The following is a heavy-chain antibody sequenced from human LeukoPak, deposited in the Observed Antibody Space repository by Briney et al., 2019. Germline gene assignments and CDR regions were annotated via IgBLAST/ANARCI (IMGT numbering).Heavy chain of an antibody. CDR3: NGFGGNFPPDQSWFDP. V-gene: IGHV4-34*01. J-gene: IGHJ5*02. D-gene: IGHD4-23*01. CDR2: INHSGST. CDR1: GGSFSGYY. Sequence: PSETLSLTCAVYGGSFSGYYWSWIRQPPGKGLEWIGEINHSGSTNYNPSLKSRVTISVDTSKNQFSLKLSSVTAADTAVYYCNGFGGNFPPDQSWFDPWGQGTLVTVSS.